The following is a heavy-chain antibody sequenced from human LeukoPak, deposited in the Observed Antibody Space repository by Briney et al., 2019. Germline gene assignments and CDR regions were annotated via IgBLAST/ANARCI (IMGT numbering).Heavy chain of an antibody. J-gene: IGHJ4*02. Sequence: GASVKVSCKASGGTFSSYAISWVRQAPGQGLEWMGWISAYNGNTNYAQKLQGRVTMTTDTSTSTAYMELRSLRSDDTAVYYCARDQREDIVLMVYANPNDYWGQGTLVTVSS. CDR2: ISAYNGNT. D-gene: IGHD2-8*01. V-gene: IGHV1-18*01. CDR3: ARDQREDIVLMVYANPNDY. CDR1: GGTFSSYA.